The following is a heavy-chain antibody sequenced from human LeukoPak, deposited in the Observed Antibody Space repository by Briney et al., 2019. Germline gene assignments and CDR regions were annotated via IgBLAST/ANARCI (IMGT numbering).Heavy chain of an antibody. J-gene: IGHJ6*04. CDR1: GYTFTSYY. CDR3: ARGSSAMVTMDV. D-gene: IGHD5-18*01. V-gene: IGHV1-46*01. Sequence: ASVKVSCKASGYTFTSYYMHWVRQAPGQGLEWMGIINPSGGSTCYAQRFQGRVTMTRDTSASTVYMELSSLRSEDTAVYYCARGSSAMVTMDVWGKGTTVTVSS. CDR2: INPSGGST.